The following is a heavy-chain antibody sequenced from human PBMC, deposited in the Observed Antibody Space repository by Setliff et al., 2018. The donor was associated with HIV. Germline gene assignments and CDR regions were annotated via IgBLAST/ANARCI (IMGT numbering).Heavy chain of an antibody. D-gene: IGHD3-22*01. CDR1: GGTFSSYA. J-gene: IGHJ4*02. CDR2: IIPIFGTP. Sequence: ASVKVSCKASGGTFSSYAISWVRQAPGQGLEWMGGIIPIFGTPNYAQKFQGRVTITTDESTNTVYMELYSLRSEDTAVYYCARGGVYYYDSSGWSMDYWGQGTLVTVSS. CDR3: ARGGVYYYDSSGWSMDY. V-gene: IGHV1-69*05.